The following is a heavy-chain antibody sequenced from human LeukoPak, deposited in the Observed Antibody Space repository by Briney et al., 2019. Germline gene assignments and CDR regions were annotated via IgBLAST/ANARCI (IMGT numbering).Heavy chain of an antibody. J-gene: IGHJ3*02. D-gene: IGHD6-19*01. CDR3: ARWTKSSDWYFGTFDI. CDR2: ISTYDGNR. Sequence: ASVTVSCTASGYTFNNYCISWVRQAPGQGLEWMGWISTYDGNRNYTNNHQGRGTLNTDTSTTTACMELRSLRSGDTAVSYCARWTKSSDWYFGTFDIWGQGTPVTISS. V-gene: IGHV1-18*01. CDR1: GYTFNNYC.